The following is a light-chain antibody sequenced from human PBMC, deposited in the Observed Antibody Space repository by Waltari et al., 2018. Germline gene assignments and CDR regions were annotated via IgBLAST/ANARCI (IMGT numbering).Light chain of an antibody. J-gene: IGKJ4*01. Sequence: EIQMTQSPSSLSASVGEGVTIPCRASQGIGNYLVWYQQKPGQVPKVLIYEASTLQSGVPSRFSGSGSGTDFTLTISRLQPEDVATYYCKKYIREPHTFGGGTKVEIK. CDR3: KKYIREPHT. CDR1: QGIGNY. CDR2: EAS. V-gene: IGKV1-27*01.